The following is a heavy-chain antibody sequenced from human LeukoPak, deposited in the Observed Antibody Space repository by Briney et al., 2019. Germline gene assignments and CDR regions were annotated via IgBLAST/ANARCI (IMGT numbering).Heavy chain of an antibody. CDR2: IYYSGST. CDR3: ATRLLLWFGELGWFDP. Sequence: SETLSLTCTVSGGSISSGDYYWSWIRQPPGKGVEWIGYIYYSGSTYYNPSLKSRVTISVDTSKDQFSLKLSSVTAADTAVYYCATRLLLWFGELGWFDPWGQGTLVTVSS. D-gene: IGHD3-10*01. V-gene: IGHV4-30-4*01. CDR1: GGSISSGDYY. J-gene: IGHJ5*02.